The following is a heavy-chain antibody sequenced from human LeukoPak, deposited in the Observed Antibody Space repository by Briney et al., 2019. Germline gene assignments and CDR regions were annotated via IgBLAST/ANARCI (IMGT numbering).Heavy chain of an antibody. Sequence: SGPTLVKPTQTLTLTCTFSGFSLSTSGVGVGWIRQPPGKALEWLALIYWNDEKRYSPSRKSRLTITKNTSQNQVVLTITNMDPVDTATYYCAHTGLYGSGSYRVDPWGQGTLVTVSS. V-gene: IGHV2-5*01. J-gene: IGHJ5*02. CDR1: GFSLSTSGVG. CDR2: IYWNDEK. D-gene: IGHD3-10*01. CDR3: AHTGLYGSGSYRVDP.